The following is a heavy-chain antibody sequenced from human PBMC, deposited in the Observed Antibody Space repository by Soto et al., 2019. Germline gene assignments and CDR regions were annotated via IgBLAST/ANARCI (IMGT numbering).Heavy chain of an antibody. CDR2: ISYDGSNT. CDR1: GFTFSRFS. D-gene: IGHD3-10*02. Sequence: QVQLVESGGGVVQPGRSLTLSFPALGFTFSRFSMNWVGQAPGGGLAGVAVISYDGSNTHYAESVKGRFNISRDDSKNTVYLQMNNLRGEDSAVYYCARDHGMFLSYYYYGMDVWGQGTTVTVSS. V-gene: IGHV3-30-3*01. J-gene: IGHJ6*02. CDR3: ARDHGMFLSYYYYGMDV.